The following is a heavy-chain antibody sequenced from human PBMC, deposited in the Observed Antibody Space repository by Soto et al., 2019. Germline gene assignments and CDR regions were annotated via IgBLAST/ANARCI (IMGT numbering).Heavy chain of an antibody. J-gene: IGHJ4*02. CDR2: VSGSGGNT. D-gene: IGHD3-16*01. Sequence: EVQLLESGGGLVQPGGSLRLSCAASGFTFSNYAMNWVRRAPGKGLEWVSTVSGSGGNTYYADSVKGRFTISRDNSKKTLYLQMDSLRAEDTAVYYCAKGAGGGYFDYWGQGTLVTVSS. CDR3: AKGAGGGYFDY. V-gene: IGHV3-23*01. CDR1: GFTFSNYA.